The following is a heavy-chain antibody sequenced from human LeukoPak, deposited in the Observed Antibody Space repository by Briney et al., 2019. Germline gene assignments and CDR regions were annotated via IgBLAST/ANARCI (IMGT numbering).Heavy chain of an antibody. CDR3: ARERELRPPYFDY. V-gene: IGHV1-46*01. Sequence: SGKVSCKASGYTFTNHYIHWVRQAPGQGREWMGIINPSGGGTTYAQKFQGRVTMTRDTSTSTVYMDLSSLRSDDTAVYYCARERELRPPYFDYWGQGTLVTVSS. CDR1: GYTFTNHY. CDR2: INPSGGGT. D-gene: IGHD1-26*01. J-gene: IGHJ4*02.